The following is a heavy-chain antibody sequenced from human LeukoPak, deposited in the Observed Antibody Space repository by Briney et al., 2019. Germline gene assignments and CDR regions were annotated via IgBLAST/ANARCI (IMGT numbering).Heavy chain of an antibody. J-gene: IGHJ4*02. CDR2: IIPILGIA. CDR1: GGTFSSYA. Sequence: SVKVSCKASGGTFSSYAISWVRQAPGQGLEWMGRIIPILGIANYAQKFQGRVTITADKSTSTAYMELSSLRSEDTAVYYCAREETGSSGWYFLIDYWGQGTLVTVSS. D-gene: IGHD6-19*01. CDR3: AREETGSSGWYFLIDY. V-gene: IGHV1-69*04.